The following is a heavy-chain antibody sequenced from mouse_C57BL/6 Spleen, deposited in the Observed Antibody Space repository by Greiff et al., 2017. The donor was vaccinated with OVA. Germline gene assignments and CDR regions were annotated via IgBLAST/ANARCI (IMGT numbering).Heavy chain of an antibody. CDR2: IWRGGST. V-gene: IGHV2-5*01. CDR1: GFSLTSYG. D-gene: IGHD2-3*01. Sequence: VQLVESGPGLVQPSQSLSITCTVSGFSLTSYGVHWVRQSPGKGLEWLGVIWRGGSTDYNAAFMSRLSITKDNSKSQVFFKMNSLQADDTAIYYCGSYDGYSLYAMDYWGQGTSVTVSS. J-gene: IGHJ4*01. CDR3: GSYDGYSLYAMDY.